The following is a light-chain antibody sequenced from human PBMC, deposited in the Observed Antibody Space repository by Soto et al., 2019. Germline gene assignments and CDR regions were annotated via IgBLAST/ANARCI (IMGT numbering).Light chain of an antibody. CDR3: QQYGSSPFT. J-gene: IGKJ3*01. CDR2: GAS. CDR1: QSVSSSY. V-gene: IGKV3-20*01. Sequence: EIVLTQAPGTLSLSPGERGTLSSRASQSVSSSYLAWYQQKPGQAPRLLIYGASSRATGIPDRFSGSGSGTDFTLTISRLEPEDFAVYYCQQYGSSPFTFGPGTKVDIK.